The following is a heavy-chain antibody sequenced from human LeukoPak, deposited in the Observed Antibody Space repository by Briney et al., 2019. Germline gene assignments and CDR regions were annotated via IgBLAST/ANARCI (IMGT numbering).Heavy chain of an antibody. D-gene: IGHD6-19*01. Sequence: SETLSLTCTVSGGSISSDSYYWAWIRQPPGKGLEWIASIYYSGSTYYTPSLKSRVTRSVDTSRNQFSLKLSSVTAADTAVYYCASLAVAGLSEGYWGQGTLVIVSS. V-gene: IGHV4-39*01. J-gene: IGHJ4*02. CDR2: IYYSGST. CDR1: GGSISSDSYY. CDR3: ASLAVAGLSEGY.